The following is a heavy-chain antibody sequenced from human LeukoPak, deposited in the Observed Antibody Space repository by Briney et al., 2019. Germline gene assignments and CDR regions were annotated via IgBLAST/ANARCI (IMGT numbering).Heavy chain of an antibody. CDR3: AKSRRGLWFGELSHDY. V-gene: IGHV3-7*03. D-gene: IGHD3-10*01. Sequence: GGSLRLSCAASGFTFSSYWMSWVRQAPGKGLEWVANIKQDGSEKYYVDSVKGRFTISRDNAKNSLYLQMNSLRAEDTAVYYCAKSRRGLWFGELSHDYWGQGTLVTVSS. J-gene: IGHJ4*02. CDR1: GFTFSSYW. CDR2: IKQDGSEK.